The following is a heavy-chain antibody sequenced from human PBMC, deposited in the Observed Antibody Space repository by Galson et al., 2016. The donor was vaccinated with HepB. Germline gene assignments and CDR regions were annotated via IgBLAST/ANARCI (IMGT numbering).Heavy chain of an antibody. CDR1: GFAFSSYD. CDR3: ARRAELALGDFWFFFGMDV. Sequence: SLRLSCAASGFAFSSYDMNWVRQAPGKGLEWVSIISANGEAAYYTDSVKGRFTISRDNSKNTLFLQMGSLRAEGTAVYYCARRAELALGDFWFFFGMDVWGQGTTVTVSS. V-gene: IGHV3-23*01. J-gene: IGHJ6*02. D-gene: IGHD3-3*01. CDR2: ISANGEAA.